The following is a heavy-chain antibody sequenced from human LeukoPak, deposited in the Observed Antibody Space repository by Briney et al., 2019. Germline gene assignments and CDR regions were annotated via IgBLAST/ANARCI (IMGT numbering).Heavy chain of an antibody. Sequence: PSGTLSLTCAVYGGSFSGYYWSWIRQPPGKGLEWIGEINHSGSTNYNPSLKSRVTISVDTSKNQFSLKLSSVTAADTAVYYCARSTYYYDSSGYYLNPFDYWGQGTLVTVSS. V-gene: IGHV4-34*01. D-gene: IGHD3-22*01. CDR2: INHSGST. CDR1: GGSFSGYY. CDR3: ARSTYYYDSSGYYLNPFDY. J-gene: IGHJ4*02.